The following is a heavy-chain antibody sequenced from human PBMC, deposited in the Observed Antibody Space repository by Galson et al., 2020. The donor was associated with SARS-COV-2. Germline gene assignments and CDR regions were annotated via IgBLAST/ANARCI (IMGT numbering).Heavy chain of an antibody. CDR3: ARDESVVVVPAANWYYYYGMDV. Sequence: GESLKISCKASGYTFTSYGISWVRQAPGQGLEWMGWISAYNGNTNYAQKLQGRVTMTTDTSTSTAYMELRSLRSDDTAVYYCARDESVVVVPAANWYYYYGMDVWGQGTTVTVSS. V-gene: IGHV1-18*01. CDR1: GYTFTSYG. D-gene: IGHD2-2*01. J-gene: IGHJ6*02. CDR2: ISAYNGNT.